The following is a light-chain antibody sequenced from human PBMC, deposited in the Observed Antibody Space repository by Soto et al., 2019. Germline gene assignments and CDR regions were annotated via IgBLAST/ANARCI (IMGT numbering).Light chain of an antibody. V-gene: IGKV1-39*01. CDR3: QHSYSTPQIT. CDR1: QSMSSY. CDR2: AAS. Sequence: DIQMTQSPSSLSASVGDRVTITCRASQSMSSYLNWYPQKPGKAPKLLIYAASSLQSGVPSRFSGSGSGTDFTLTISRLQPEDLPTYYYQHSYSTPQITFGQGTRLEIK. J-gene: IGKJ5*01.